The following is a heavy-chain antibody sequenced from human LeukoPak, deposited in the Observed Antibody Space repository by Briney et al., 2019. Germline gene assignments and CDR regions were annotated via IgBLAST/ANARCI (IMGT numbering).Heavy chain of an antibody. V-gene: IGHV1-46*01. CDR2: VNPSGGST. CDR3: ARGDSSSLYYFDY. Sequence: ASVKVSCKASGYTFTSYYMHWVRQAPGQGLEWMGIVNPSGGSTSYAQKFQGRVTMTRDMSTSTVYMDLSSLRSENTAVYYCARGDSSSLYYFDYWGQGTLVTVSS. D-gene: IGHD6-13*01. CDR1: GYTFTSYY. J-gene: IGHJ4*02.